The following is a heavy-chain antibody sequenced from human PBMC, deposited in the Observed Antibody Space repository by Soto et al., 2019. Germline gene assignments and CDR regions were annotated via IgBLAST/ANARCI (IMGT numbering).Heavy chain of an antibody. D-gene: IGHD6-13*01. Sequence: GGSLRLSCAASGFTFSSYWMSWVRQAPGKGLEWVANIKQDGSEKYYVDSVKGRFTISRDNAKNSLYLQMNSLRAEDTAVYYCARIMAAAGHLLSSYGMDVWGKGTRVTVSS. CDR1: GFTFSSYW. V-gene: IGHV3-7*05. J-gene: IGHJ6*04. CDR2: IKQDGSEK. CDR3: ARIMAAAGHLLSSYGMDV.